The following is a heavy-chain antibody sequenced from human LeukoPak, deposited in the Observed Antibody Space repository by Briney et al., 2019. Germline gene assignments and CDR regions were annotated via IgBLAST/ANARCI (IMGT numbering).Heavy chain of an antibody. CDR3: ARGYCSTTNCSLSFDY. CDR1: DDSISSSFSY. Sequence: SETLSLTCTVSDDSISSSFSYWGWIRQPPGKGLEWIGNIYYSESTNYNPSLKSRVTISADTSKNQCSLELTSVTAADTAIYYCARGYCSTTNCSLSFDYWGQGILVTVSS. CDR2: IYYSEST. D-gene: IGHD2-2*01. V-gene: IGHV4-39*07. J-gene: IGHJ4*02.